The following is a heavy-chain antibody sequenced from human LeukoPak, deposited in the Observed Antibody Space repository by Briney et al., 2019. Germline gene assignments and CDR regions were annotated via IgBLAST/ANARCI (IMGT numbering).Heavy chain of an antibody. V-gene: IGHV3-48*04. D-gene: IGHD3-22*01. J-gene: IGHJ3*02. Sequence: PGGTLRLSCAASGFTFSSYSMNGVRQAPGKGLEWVSYISRSSSTIYYADSVKGRFTISRDNAKNSLYLQMNSLRAEDTAVYYCASGLYYYDSSGYYADDAFDIWGQGTMVTVSS. CDR1: GFTFSSYS. CDR2: ISRSSSTI. CDR3: ASGLYYYDSSGYYADDAFDI.